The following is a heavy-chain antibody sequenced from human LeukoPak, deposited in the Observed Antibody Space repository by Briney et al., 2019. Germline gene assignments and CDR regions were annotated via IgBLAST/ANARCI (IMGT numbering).Heavy chain of an antibody. V-gene: IGHV4-39*07. J-gene: IGHJ4*02. Sequence: SETLSLTCTVSGGSISSSSYYWGWIRQPPGKGLEWIRSIYYSGSTNYNPSLKSRVTISVDKSKNQFSLKLSSVTAADTAVYYCARDRLFNYDYVWGSYRHYYFDYWGQGTLVTVSS. CDR2: IYYSGST. CDR3: ARDRLFNYDYVWGSYRHYYFDY. CDR1: GGSISSSSYY. D-gene: IGHD3-16*02.